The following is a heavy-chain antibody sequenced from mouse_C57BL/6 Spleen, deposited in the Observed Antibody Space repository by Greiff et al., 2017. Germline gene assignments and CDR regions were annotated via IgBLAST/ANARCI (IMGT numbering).Heavy chain of an antibody. D-gene: IGHD1-1*01. V-gene: IGHV1-76*01. J-gene: IGHJ4*01. CDR1: GYTFTDYY. Sequence: QVQLQQSGAELVRPGASVKLSCKASGYTFTDYYINWVKQRPGQGLEWIARIYPGSGNTYYNEKFKGKATLTAEKSSSTAYMQLSSLTSEDSAVYFCARHYGSSYVYYAMDYWGQGTSVTVSS. CDR3: ARHYGSSYVYYAMDY. CDR2: IYPGSGNT.